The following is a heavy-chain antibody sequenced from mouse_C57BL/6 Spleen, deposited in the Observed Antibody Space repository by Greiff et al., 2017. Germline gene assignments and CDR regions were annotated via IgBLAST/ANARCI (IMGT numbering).Heavy chain of an antibody. V-gene: IGHV1-69*01. Sequence: VQLQQPGAELVMPGASVKLSCKASGYTFTSYWMHWVKQRPGQGLEWIGEIDPSDSYTNYNQKFKGKSTLTVDKSSSTAYMQLSSLTSEDSAVYYCARFGSGFDYWGQGTTLTVSS. J-gene: IGHJ2*01. D-gene: IGHD3-2*02. CDR2: IDPSDSYT. CDR3: ARFGSGFDY. CDR1: GYTFTSYW.